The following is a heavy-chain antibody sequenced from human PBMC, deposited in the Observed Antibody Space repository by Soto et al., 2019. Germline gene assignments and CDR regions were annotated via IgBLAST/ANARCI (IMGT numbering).Heavy chain of an antibody. Sequence: ASVKVSCKASGGTFSSYAISWVRQAPGQGLEWMGGIIPIFGTANYAQKFQGRVTITADESTSTAYMELSSLRSEDTAVYYCASGYYFDYYYGMDVWGQGTTVTVSS. CDR1: GGTFSSYA. V-gene: IGHV1-69*13. J-gene: IGHJ6*01. D-gene: IGHD3-3*01. CDR3: ASGYYFDYYYGMDV. CDR2: IIPIFGTA.